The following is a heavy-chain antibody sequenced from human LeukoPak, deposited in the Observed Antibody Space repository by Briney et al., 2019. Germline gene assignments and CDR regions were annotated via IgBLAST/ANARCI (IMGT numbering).Heavy chain of an antibody. V-gene: IGHV3-74*01. CDR3: ARVPSRWLGSIDY. CDR1: GFTFSSYW. CDR2: INSDGSST. Sequence: GGSLRLSCAASGFTFSSYWMHWVRQAPGTGLVWVSRINSDGSSTSYADSVKGRFTISRDNAKNTLYLQMNSLRAEDTAVYYCARVPSRWLGSIDYWGQGTLVTVSS. J-gene: IGHJ4*02. D-gene: IGHD6-19*01.